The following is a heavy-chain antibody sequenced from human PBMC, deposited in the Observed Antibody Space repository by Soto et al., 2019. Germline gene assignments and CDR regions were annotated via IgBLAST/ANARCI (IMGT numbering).Heavy chain of an antibody. D-gene: IGHD3-22*01. Sequence: VQLVESGGGVVQPGRSLRLSCAASGFTFSSYAMHWVRQAPGKGLEWVAVISYDGSNKYYADSVKGRFTISRDNSKNTLYLQMNSLRAEETAVYYCARGHVGYYDSSGYYPQGDYWGQGTLVTVSS. CDR1: GFTFSSYA. J-gene: IGHJ4*02. CDR2: ISYDGSNK. V-gene: IGHV3-30-3*01. CDR3: ARGHVGYYDSSGYYPQGDY.